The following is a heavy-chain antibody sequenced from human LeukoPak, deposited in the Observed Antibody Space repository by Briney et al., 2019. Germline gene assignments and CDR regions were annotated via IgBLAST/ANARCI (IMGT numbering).Heavy chain of an antibody. V-gene: IGHV4-34*01. CDR3: ARGVDDYGDYGYFQH. CDR1: GDSFGGYS. Sequence: SETLSLTCAVYGDSFGGYSWSWIRQPPGKGLEWIGEINHSGNTNYNPSLKSRVTISVDTSKNQFSLKLSSVTAADTAVYYCARGVDDYGDYGYFQHWGQGTLVTVSS. J-gene: IGHJ1*01. CDR2: INHSGNT. D-gene: IGHD4-17*01.